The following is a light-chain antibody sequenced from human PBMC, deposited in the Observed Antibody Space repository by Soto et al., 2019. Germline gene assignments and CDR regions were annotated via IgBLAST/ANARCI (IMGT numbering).Light chain of an antibody. Sequence: QSVLTQPASVSGSPGQSITISCTGTSSDVGGYNYVSWYQQYPDTAPKLIIYEVRNRPSGVSYRFTGSRSGNTASLTISALQADDESTFYCSSYTTTSTLLFGGGTKVTVL. CDR2: EVR. J-gene: IGLJ3*02. CDR3: SSYTTTSTLL. V-gene: IGLV2-14*01. CDR1: SSDVGGYNY.